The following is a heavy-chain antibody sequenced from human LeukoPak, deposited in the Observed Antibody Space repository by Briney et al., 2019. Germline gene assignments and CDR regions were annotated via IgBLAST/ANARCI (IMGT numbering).Heavy chain of an antibody. CDR1: GFTFTSYT. CDR2: ISNTNNHI. V-gene: IGHV3-21*01. Sequence: PGGSLRLSCAASGFTFTSYTMNWIRQAPGKGLEWVSSISNTNNHIYYADSVKGRFTISRDNAKNSLYLQMNSLSAEDTAVYYCAELGITMIGGVWGKGTTVTISS. CDR3: AELGITMIGGV. J-gene: IGHJ6*04. D-gene: IGHD3-10*02.